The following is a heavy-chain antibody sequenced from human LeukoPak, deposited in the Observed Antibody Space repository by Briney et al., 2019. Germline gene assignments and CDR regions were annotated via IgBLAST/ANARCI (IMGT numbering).Heavy chain of an antibody. Sequence: SETLSLTCAVSVYSINNAFYWGWIRQPPGKGLEWIGSLHHSGTTNYNPSLKSRVTISVDTSKNHFSLKLSSVAAADTAVYFCARLSLTPGVDYWGQGTLVTVSS. V-gene: IGHV4-38-2*01. CDR3: ARLSLTPGVDY. J-gene: IGHJ4*02. CDR1: VYSINNAFY. D-gene: IGHD4-17*01. CDR2: LHHSGTT.